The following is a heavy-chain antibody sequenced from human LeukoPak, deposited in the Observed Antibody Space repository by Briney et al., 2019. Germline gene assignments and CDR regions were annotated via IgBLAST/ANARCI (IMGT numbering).Heavy chain of an antibody. CDR3: ARAPGDYYDGGTYSTPHWFDP. D-gene: IGHD3-22*01. V-gene: IGHV4-61*02. J-gene: IGHJ5*02. CDR2: IHSSGST. Sequence: PSETLSLTCTVSGGSISSGSYYWSWIRQPAGQGLEWIGRIHSSGSTDYKPSLKSRVTISLDTSKNQFSLKLSSVTDTDTAVYHCARAPGDYYDGGTYSTPHWFDPWGQGTLVTVSS. CDR1: GGSISSGSYY.